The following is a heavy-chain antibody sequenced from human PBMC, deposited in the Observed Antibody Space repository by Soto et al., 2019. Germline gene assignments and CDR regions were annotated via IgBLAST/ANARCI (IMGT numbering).Heavy chain of an antibody. D-gene: IGHD4-17*01. CDR1: GYTFTGYY. J-gene: IGHJ6*02. Sequence: GASVKVSCKASGYTFTGYYMHLVRQAPGQGLEWMGWIKPNSGGINYAQKFQGWVTMTRDTSISTAYMELSRLRSDDTAVYYCARDRRPTTVTTNYGMDVWGQGTTVTVSS. CDR2: IKPNSGGI. CDR3: ARDRRPTTVTTNYGMDV. V-gene: IGHV1-2*04.